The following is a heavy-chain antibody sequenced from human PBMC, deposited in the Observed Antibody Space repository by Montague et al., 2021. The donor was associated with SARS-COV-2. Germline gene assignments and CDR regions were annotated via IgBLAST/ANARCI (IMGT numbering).Heavy chain of an antibody. CDR3: ATDQNWAFDC. J-gene: IGHJ4*02. CDR2: LKQDESEQ. D-gene: IGHD7-27*01. V-gene: IGHV3-7*01. Sequence: SLRLSCAASGFTFGRYWMSWVRQAPGKGLEWVANLKQDESEQSYVDSVEVRFTISRDNAKNSLYLQLHSLRAEGTAGSYCATDQNWAFDCWGQGARVTVSS. CDR1: GFTFGRYW.